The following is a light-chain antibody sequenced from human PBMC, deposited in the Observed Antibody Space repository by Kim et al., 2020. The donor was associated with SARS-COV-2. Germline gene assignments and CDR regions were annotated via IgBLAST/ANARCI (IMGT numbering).Light chain of an antibody. CDR3: QQSYSIPRT. CDR2: AAS. Sequence: ASVGDRVTITCQASQGIINYLNWYQQKLGKVPKLLISAASNLQSGVPSRFIGSGSGTDFTLTITNLQPEDFAAYFCQQSYSIPRTFGQGTKVDIK. CDR1: QGIINY. V-gene: IGKV1-39*01. J-gene: IGKJ1*01.